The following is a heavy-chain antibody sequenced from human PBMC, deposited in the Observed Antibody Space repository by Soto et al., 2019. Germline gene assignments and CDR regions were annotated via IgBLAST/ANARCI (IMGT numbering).Heavy chain of an antibody. Sequence: PGGSLRLSCAASGFTFSSYSMNWVRQAPGKGLEWVSSISSSSSYIYYADSVKGRFTISRDNAKNSLYLQMNSLRAEDTAVYYCARGLTIFGVVIIPNFDYWGQGTLVTVSS. CDR3: ARGLTIFGVVIIPNFDY. D-gene: IGHD3-3*01. CDR2: ISSSSSYI. V-gene: IGHV3-21*01. CDR1: GFTFSSYS. J-gene: IGHJ4*02.